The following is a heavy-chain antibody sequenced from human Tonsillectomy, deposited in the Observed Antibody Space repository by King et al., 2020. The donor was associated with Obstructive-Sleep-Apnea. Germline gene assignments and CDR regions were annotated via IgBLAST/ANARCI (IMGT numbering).Heavy chain of an antibody. Sequence: VQLVESGAEVKKPGESLRISCKGSGYTFIGYWISWVRQMPGKGLEWMGRIDPSYSYTNYSPSFQGHVSISADKSISTAYVQWSSLKASDTAMYYCARHFGGSARFDDWGQGTLATVSA. J-gene: IGHJ4*02. CDR1: GYTFIGYW. V-gene: IGHV5-10-1*03. D-gene: IGHD3-16*01. CDR3: ARHFGGSARFDD. CDR2: IDPSYSYT.